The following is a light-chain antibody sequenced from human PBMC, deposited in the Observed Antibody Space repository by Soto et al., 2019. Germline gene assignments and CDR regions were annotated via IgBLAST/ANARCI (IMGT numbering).Light chain of an antibody. CDR3: QQYGNSPPT. CDR1: QSVSSYY. V-gene: IGKV3-20*01. J-gene: IGKJ1*01. Sequence: EIVLTQSPGTLSLSPGERATLSCRARQSVSSYYLAWYQQKPGQAPRLLIYGASSRDTGIPDRFSGSGSGKDCTLTISRLEPEDFAVYYCQQYGNSPPTFGQGNKVEIK. CDR2: GAS.